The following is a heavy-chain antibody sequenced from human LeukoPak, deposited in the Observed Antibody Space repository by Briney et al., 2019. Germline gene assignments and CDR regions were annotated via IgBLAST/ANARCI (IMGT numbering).Heavy chain of an antibody. D-gene: IGHD2/OR15-2a*01. V-gene: IGHV4-34*01. CDR1: GGSFSGYY. Sequence: SETLSLTCAVYGGSFSGYYWSWIRQPPGKGLEWIGEINHSGSTNYNPSLKSRVTISVDTSKNQFSLKLSSVTAADTAVYYCATQILLCHYYWGQGTLVTVSS. J-gene: IGHJ4*02. CDR2: INHSGST. CDR3: ATQILLCHYY.